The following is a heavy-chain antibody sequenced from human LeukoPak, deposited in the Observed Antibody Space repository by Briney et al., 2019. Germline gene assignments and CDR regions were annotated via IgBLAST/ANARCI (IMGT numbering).Heavy chain of an antibody. CDR2: INPNSGGT. CDR1: GYTFTGYY. CDR3: ARGRRDITMIGHDAFDI. V-gene: IGHV1-2*04. D-gene: IGHD3-22*01. J-gene: IGHJ3*02. Sequence: ASVKVSCKASGYTFTGYYMHWVRQAPGQGLEWMGWINPNSGGTNYAQKFQGWVTMTRDTSISTAYMELSRLRSDDTAVYYCARGRRDITMIGHDAFDIWGQGTMVTVSS.